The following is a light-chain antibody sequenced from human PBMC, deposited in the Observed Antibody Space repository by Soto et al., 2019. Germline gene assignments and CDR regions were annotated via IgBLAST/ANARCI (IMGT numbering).Light chain of an antibody. CDR3: QPYYSTPQT. CDR2: WAS. V-gene: IGKV4-1*01. J-gene: IGKJ1*01. Sequence: DIVMTQSPDSMAVSLGERATINCKCSNSVLYSSNNKNYLAWYQQKPGQPPKLLIYWASTRESGVPDRFSGSGSGTDFTLTISSLQAEDVAVYYCQPYYSTPQTVGPGTQVEIK. CDR1: NSVLYSSNNKNY.